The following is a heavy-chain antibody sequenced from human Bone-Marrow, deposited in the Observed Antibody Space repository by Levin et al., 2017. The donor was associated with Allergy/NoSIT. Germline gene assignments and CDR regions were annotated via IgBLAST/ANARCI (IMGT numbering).Heavy chain of an antibody. Sequence: PGGSLRLSCVASGFNVGSNYMSWVRQAPGKGLEWVSVIYSDGTTKYADSVKGRFTISRDTSSNMLFLQMNSLRAEDTAVYYCARDRIEGDAARPDAPYYYYYGVDVWGQGTTVNVSS. J-gene: IGHJ6*02. CDR1: GFNVGSNY. CDR2: IYSDGTT. CDR3: ARDRIEGDAARPDAPYYYYYGVDV. D-gene: IGHD6-6*01. V-gene: IGHV3-53*01.